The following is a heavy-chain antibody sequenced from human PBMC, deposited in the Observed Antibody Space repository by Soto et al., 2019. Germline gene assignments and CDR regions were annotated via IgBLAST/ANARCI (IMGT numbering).Heavy chain of an antibody. CDR3: APSSGWSPFDY. D-gene: IGHD6-19*01. CDR2: ISYDGSNK. J-gene: IGHJ4*02. CDR1: GFTFSSYG. Sequence: GSLRLSCAASGFTFSSYGMHWVRQAPGKGLEWVEVISYDGSNKYYADSVKGRFTITRDNSKNTQYMQMNSLRAEDTAVYYCAPSSGWSPFDYWGQGT. V-gene: IGHV3-30*03.